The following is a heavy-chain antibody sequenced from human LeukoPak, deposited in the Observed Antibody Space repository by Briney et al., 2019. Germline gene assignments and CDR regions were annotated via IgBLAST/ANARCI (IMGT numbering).Heavy chain of an antibody. CDR3: ARVITIIRGLDP. J-gene: IGHJ5*02. CDR2: IYYSGST. Sequence: SETLSLTCTVSGGSISSYYWNWIRQPPGKGLEWIGYIYYSGSTNYNPSLKSRVTISVDMSKNQFSLKLTSVTAADTAVYYCARVITIIRGLDPWGQGTLVTVSS. CDR1: GGSISSYY. V-gene: IGHV4-59*01. D-gene: IGHD3-10*01.